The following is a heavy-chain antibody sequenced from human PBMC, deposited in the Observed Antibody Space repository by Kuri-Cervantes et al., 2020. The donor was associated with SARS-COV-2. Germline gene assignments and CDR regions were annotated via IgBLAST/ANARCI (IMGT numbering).Heavy chain of an antibody. CDR1: GFTFSSYS. Sequence: LSLTCAASGFTFSSYSMNWVRQAPGKGLEWVSSISSSSSYIYYADSVNGRFTISRDNAKNSLYLQMNSLRAEDTAVYYCARELGGGSVWGQGTLVTVSS. CDR2: ISSSSSYI. V-gene: IGHV3-21*01. D-gene: IGHD2-15*01. J-gene: IGHJ4*02. CDR3: ARELGGGSV.